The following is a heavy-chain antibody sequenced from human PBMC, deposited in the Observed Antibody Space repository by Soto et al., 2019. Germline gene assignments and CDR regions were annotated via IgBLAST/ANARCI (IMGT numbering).Heavy chain of an antibody. Sequence: HPGGSLRLSCAASGFTFSSYAMSWVRQAPGKGLEWVSAISGSGGSTYYADSVKGRFTISRDNSKNTLYLQMNSLRAEDTAVYYCAKDKYYYDSSGYYREGPVDYWGQGTLVTVSS. CDR1: GFTFSSYA. V-gene: IGHV3-23*01. CDR3: AKDKYYYDSSGYYREGPVDY. D-gene: IGHD3-22*01. J-gene: IGHJ4*02. CDR2: ISGSGGST.